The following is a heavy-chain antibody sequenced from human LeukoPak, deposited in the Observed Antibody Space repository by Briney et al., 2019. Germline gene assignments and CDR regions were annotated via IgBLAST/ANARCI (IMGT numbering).Heavy chain of an antibody. V-gene: IGHV3-11*04. CDR2: ISSSGSSI. Sequence: GGSLRLSCAASGFSFSDYYMNWIRQAPGKGLEWVSYISSSGSSIYYGDSVKGRFTISRDNAKNSLYLQMNSLRAEDTAVYYCAREPANYYDSSGYYWFRAGRANRHDYWGQGTMVTVSS. D-gene: IGHD3-22*01. CDR1: GFSFSDYY. CDR3: AREPANYYDSSGYYWFRAGRANRHDY. J-gene: IGHJ4*02.